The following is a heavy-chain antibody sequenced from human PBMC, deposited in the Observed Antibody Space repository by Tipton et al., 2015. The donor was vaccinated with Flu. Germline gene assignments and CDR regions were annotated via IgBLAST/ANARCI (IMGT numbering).Heavy chain of an antibody. V-gene: IGHV4-34*01. Sequence: TLSLTCALYVGSFSDYYWSWIRQTPGKGLEWIGEIKHGTITNYNPSLKCRVTISVDTSRNQLSLKLYSVTAADTAVYYCARGFSGLVAGFWGQGTLATVSS. D-gene: IGHD6-19*01. CDR2: IKHGTIT. CDR3: ARGFSGLVAGF. J-gene: IGHJ4*02. CDR1: VGSFSDYY.